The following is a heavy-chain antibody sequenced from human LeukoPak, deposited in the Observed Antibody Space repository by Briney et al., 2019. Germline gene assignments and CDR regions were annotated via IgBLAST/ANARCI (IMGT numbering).Heavy chain of an antibody. D-gene: IGHD3-10*01. Sequence: PSGTLSLTCAVSGGSFSSSFWWSWVRQPPGKGLEWIGEIYHNGSTNYNPSLKSRVTISVDKSKNQFSLKLNSVTAADTAVYYCAQARFSGYYFDYWGQGTLVTISS. V-gene: IGHV4-4*02. CDR3: AQARFSGYYFDY. CDR2: IYHNGST. J-gene: IGHJ4*02. CDR1: GGSFSSSFW.